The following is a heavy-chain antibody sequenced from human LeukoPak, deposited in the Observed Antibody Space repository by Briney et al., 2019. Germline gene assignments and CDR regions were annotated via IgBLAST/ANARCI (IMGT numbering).Heavy chain of an antibody. CDR1: GFIFSSYA. D-gene: IGHD5-18*01. V-gene: IGHV3-30-3*01. CDR3: ARTGAVDTAMVD. CDR2: VSLDGDNK. Sequence: GGSLRLSCAASGFIFSSYAMHWVRQAPGKGLEWVAVVSLDGDNKYYADSVKGRFTISRDNSKNTLYLQMNSLRAEDTAVYCCARTGAVDTAMVDWGQGTLVTVSS. J-gene: IGHJ4*02.